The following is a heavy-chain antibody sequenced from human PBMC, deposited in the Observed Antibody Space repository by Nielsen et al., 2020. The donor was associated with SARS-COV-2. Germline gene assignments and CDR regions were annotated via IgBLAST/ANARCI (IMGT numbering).Heavy chain of an antibody. CDR2: IRSKAYGGTT. V-gene: IGHV3-49*04. CDR3: TRSGRFLDWFISHFDF. D-gene: IGHD3/OR15-3a*01. Sequence: GGSLRLSCTGSGFTFGDYAMGWVRQAPGKGLEWVGFIRSKAYGGTTEYAASVKGRFTISRDDSKSIAYLHMNSLKIEDTAVYYCTRSGRFLDWFISHFDFWGQGSLVTVSA. CDR1: GFTFGDYA. J-gene: IGHJ4*02.